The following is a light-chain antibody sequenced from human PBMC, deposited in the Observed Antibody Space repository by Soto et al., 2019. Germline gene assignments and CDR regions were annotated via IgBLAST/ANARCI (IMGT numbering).Light chain of an antibody. Sequence: EVVVTQSPATLSVSPGERATLSCWASQSVGSKFAWYQQKPGQAPRLLISGASIRATGIPDRFTGSGSGTKFTLTISSLQSEDFAVYYCQQYNNWPPITFGQGTRLEIK. CDR3: QQYNNWPPIT. CDR2: GAS. J-gene: IGKJ5*01. V-gene: IGKV3-15*01. CDR1: QSVGSK.